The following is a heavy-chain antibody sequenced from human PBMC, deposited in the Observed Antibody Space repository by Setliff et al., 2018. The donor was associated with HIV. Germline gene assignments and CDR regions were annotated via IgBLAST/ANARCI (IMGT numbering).Heavy chain of an antibody. CDR3: ARHDMRHYDFWSGSPSHWFDP. V-gene: IGHV4-39*01. D-gene: IGHD3-3*01. CDR2: ISYTGKS. CDR1: GGAISSSYYY. Sequence: ETLSLTCIVSGGAISSSYYYWGWIRQPPGKGLQWIGSISYTGKSHYNPALKRRVTVSVDTSKQQFSLKLSSVTAADTAVYYCARHDMRHYDFWSGSPSHWFDPWGQGTLVTVSS. J-gene: IGHJ5*02.